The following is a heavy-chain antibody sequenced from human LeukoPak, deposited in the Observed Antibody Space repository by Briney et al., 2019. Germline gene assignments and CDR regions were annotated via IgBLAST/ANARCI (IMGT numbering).Heavy chain of an antibody. V-gene: IGHV3-74*01. Sequence: GGSLRLSCAASGFTFTSYWMHWVRQAPGKGLVWVSRINTDGSSTTYADSVKGRFTISRDNAKNTLYLQMNSLRAEDTAVYYCAKGVGYYYDTSGYYCDYWGQGTLVTVSS. CDR1: GFTFTSYW. CDR3: AKGVGYYYDTSGYYCDY. CDR2: INTDGSST. D-gene: IGHD3-22*01. J-gene: IGHJ4*02.